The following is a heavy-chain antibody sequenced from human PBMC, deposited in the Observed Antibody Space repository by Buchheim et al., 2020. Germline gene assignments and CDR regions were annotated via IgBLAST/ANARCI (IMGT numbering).Heavy chain of an antibody. V-gene: IGHV4-59*01. CDR2: IYYCGST. CDR3: ARVDYDCWSGYYTGGFDY. D-gene: IGHD3-3*01. J-gene: IGHJ4*02. CDR1: GGSISSYY. Sequence: QVQLQESGPGLVKPSETLSLTCTVSGGSISSYYWSWIRQPPGKGLEWIGYIYYCGSTNYNPSLKRRVTISVDTSTNQFSLKLSSVTAADTAVYYCARVDYDCWSGYYTGGFDYRGQGTL.